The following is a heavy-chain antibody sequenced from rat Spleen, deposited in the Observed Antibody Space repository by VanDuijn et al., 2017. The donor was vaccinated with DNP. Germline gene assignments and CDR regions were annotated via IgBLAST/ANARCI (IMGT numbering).Heavy chain of an antibody. D-gene: IGHD1-12*02. V-gene: IGHV2-1*01. Sequence: QVQLKESGPGLVQPSQTLSLTCTVSGFALTTNSVHWVRQPPGKGLEWVGAIWSGGSTDYNSTLKSRLSINRDTSDSQVFLKMNGLQTEDTAMYFCARSDYSDDSYYDGYFDYWGQGVMVTVSS. CDR1: GFALTTNS. J-gene: IGHJ2*01. CDR2: IWSGGST. CDR3: ARSDYSDDSYYDGYFDY.